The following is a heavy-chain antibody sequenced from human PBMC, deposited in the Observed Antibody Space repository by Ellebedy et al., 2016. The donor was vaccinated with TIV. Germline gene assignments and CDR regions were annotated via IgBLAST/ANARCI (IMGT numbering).Heavy chain of an antibody. Sequence: GGSLRLSXAASGFTFSSYWMSWVRQAPGKGLEWVANIKQDGSEKYYVDSVKGRFTISRDNARNSLYLQMNSLRAEDTAVYYCARDKSAAAAYNWFDPWGQGTLVTVSS. CDR3: ARDKSAAAAYNWFDP. D-gene: IGHD6-13*01. V-gene: IGHV3-7*03. CDR1: GFTFSSYW. CDR2: IKQDGSEK. J-gene: IGHJ5*02.